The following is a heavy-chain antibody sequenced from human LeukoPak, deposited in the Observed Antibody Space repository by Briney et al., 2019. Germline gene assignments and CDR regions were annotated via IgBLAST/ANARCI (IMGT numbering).Heavy chain of an antibody. D-gene: IGHD2-2*01. CDR3: ARDLRRYCSSTSCVSPY. CDR1: GYTFTSYG. J-gene: IGHJ4*02. Sequence: ASVKVSCKASGYTFTSYGISWVRQAPGQGLEWMGWISAYNGKTNYAQKLQGRVTMTTDTSTSTAYMELRSLRSDDTAVYYCARDLRRYCSSTSCVSPYWGQGTLVTVSS. CDR2: ISAYNGKT. V-gene: IGHV1-18*01.